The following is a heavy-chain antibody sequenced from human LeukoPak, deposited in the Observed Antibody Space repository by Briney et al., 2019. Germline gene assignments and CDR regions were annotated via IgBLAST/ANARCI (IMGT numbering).Heavy chain of an antibody. CDR2: IYYSGST. D-gene: IGHD2-2*02. CDR1: GGSISSSSYY. Sequence: PSETLSLTCTVSGGSISSSSYYWGWIRQPPGKGLEWIGSIYYSGSTYYNPSLKSRVTISADTSKNQFSLKLSSVTAADTAVYYCASDYYNCSSTSCSTNYFDYWGQGTLVTVSS. J-gene: IGHJ4*02. V-gene: IGHV4-39*01. CDR3: ASDYYNCSSTSCSTNYFDY.